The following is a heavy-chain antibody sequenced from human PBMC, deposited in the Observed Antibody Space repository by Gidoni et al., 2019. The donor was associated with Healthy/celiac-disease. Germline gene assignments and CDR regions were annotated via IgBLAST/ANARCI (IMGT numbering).Heavy chain of an antibody. J-gene: IGHJ4*02. CDR3: ADWDYYDRSGYYPGFDY. CDR2: ISGSGGST. V-gene: IGHV3-23*01. D-gene: IGHD3-22*01. Sequence: EVQLLESGGGLVQPGGSLTLSCAASGFNFRRSAMSWVRQAPGKGLEWVSAISGSGGSTYYADSVKGRFTISRDNSKNTLYLQMNSLRAEDTAVYYCADWDYYDRSGYYPGFDYWGQGTLVTVSS. CDR1: GFNFRRSA.